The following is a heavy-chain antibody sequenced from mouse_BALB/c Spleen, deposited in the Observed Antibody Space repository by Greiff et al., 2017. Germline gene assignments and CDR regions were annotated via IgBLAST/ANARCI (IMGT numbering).Heavy chain of an antibody. V-gene: IGHV1-77*01. CDR2: IYPGSGNT. CDR3: ARGDYGSSSYAMDY. Sequence: QVQLQQSGAELARPGASVKLSCKASGYTFTDYYINWVKQRTGQGLEWIGEIYPGSGNTYYNEKFKGKATLTADKSSSTAYMQLSSLTSEDSAVYFCARGDYGSSSYAMDYWGQGTSVTVSS. CDR1: GYTFTDYY. D-gene: IGHD1-1*01. J-gene: IGHJ4*01.